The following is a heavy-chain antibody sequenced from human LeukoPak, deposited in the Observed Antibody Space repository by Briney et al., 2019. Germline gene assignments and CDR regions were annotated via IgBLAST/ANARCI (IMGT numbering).Heavy chain of an antibody. Sequence: GGSLRLSCAASGFTVSSNYMSWVRQAPGKGLEWVSVIYSGGSTYYADSVKGRFTISRDNSKNTLYLQMNSLSVEDTAVYYCLRGDRRDYWGQRNLVTVSS. V-gene: IGHV3-53*01. CDR3: LRGDRRDY. CDR2: IYSGGST. CDR1: GFTVSSNY. J-gene: IGHJ4*02.